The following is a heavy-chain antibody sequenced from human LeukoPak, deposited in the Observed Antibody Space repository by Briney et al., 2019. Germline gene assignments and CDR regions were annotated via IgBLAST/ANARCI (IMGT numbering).Heavy chain of an antibody. D-gene: IGHD2-15*01. CDR1: GYTFTIYY. CDR3: ARAGGYCGRISCPYYFDY. CDR2: INPSGGST. V-gene: IGHV1-46*01. Sequence: ASVKVSCKASGYTFTIYYIHWVRQAPGQGLEWMGLINPSGGSTNYAQKFQGRVTMTRDTSTSTVYMELSSLRSEDTAVYYCARAGGYCGRISCPYYFDYWGQGSLVAVSS. J-gene: IGHJ4*02.